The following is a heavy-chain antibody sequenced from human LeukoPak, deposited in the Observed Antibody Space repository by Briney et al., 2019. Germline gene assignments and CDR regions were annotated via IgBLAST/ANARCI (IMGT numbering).Heavy chain of an antibody. D-gene: IGHD3-10*01. CDR1: GGTFSSYA. J-gene: IGHJ6*02. CDR2: IIPIFGTA. V-gene: IGHV1-69*13. Sequence: ASVKVSCKASGGTFSSYAISWVRQAPGQGLEWMGGIIPIFGTANYAQKFQGRVTITADESTSTAYMELSSLRSEDTAVYYCARVSTMVRGVSGYYYYGMDVWGQGTTVTVSS. CDR3: ARVSTMVRGVSGYYYYGMDV.